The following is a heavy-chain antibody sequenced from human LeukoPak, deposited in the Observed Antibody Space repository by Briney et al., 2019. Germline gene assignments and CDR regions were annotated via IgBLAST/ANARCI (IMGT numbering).Heavy chain of an antibody. J-gene: IGHJ6*02. CDR2: ISWDSGSI. CDR3: AKDMSLDDDYGYYYYGMDV. Sequence: PGGYLRLSCAASGFTFDDYAMQWVRPGPGQGLEWVSGISWDSGSIGYADSVKGRFTISRDNAKNSLYLQMNSLRAEDTALYYCAKDMSLDDDYGYYYYGMDVWGQGTTVTVSS. V-gene: IGHV3-9*01. D-gene: IGHD4/OR15-4a*01. CDR1: GFTFDDYA.